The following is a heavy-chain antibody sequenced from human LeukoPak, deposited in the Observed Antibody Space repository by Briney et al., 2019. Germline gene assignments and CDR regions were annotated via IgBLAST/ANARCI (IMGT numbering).Heavy chain of an antibody. D-gene: IGHD3-9*01. Sequence: AAGSLRLSCAASGFTFNNYAIHWVRQAPGKGLEWLAVISSDGNNKYYTASVKGRFIISRDNSKNTLYLQMNSLRTEDTAVYYCARDPPTYYDILTGHLDYWGQGTLVTVSS. CDR2: ISSDGNNK. J-gene: IGHJ4*02. V-gene: IGHV3-30-3*01. CDR1: GFTFNNYA. CDR3: ARDPPTYYDILTGHLDY.